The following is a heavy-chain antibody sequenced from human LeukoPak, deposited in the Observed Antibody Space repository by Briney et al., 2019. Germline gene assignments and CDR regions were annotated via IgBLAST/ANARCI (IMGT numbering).Heavy chain of an antibody. CDR1: GFTFSSYS. D-gene: IGHD3-22*01. Sequence: PGGSLRLSCAASGFTFSSYSMNWVRQAPGKGLEWVSYISSSSSTIYYADSVKGRFTISRDNAKNSLYLQMNSLRAEDTAVYYCARKTSSGPFDSWGQGILVTVSS. V-gene: IGHV3-48*04. J-gene: IGHJ5*01. CDR2: ISSSSSTI. CDR3: ARKTSSGPFDS.